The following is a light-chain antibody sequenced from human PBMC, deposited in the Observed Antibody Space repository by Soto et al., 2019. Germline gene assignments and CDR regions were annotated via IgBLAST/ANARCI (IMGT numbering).Light chain of an antibody. CDR2: GAS. J-gene: IGKJ1*01. CDR3: QQYSSSRT. V-gene: IGKV3-20*01. CDR1: QSIGSD. Sequence: EIVMTQSPSTLSVSPGERATLSCRASQSIGSDLAWYQQKPGQAPRLLIYGASSRATGIPVRFSGSGSETDFTLTITRLEPEDFAVYYCQQYSSSRTFGQGTKVDIK.